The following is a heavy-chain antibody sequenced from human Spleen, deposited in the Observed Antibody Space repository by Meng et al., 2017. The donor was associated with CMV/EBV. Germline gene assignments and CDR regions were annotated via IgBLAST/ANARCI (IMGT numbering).Heavy chain of an antibody. CDR2: VYYSGST. CDR3: ARFSATGAYYYGMDV. D-gene: IGHD1-1*01. CDR1: GASISSYY. Sequence: SETLSLTCTVSGASISSYYWTWIRQPPGKGLEWIGYVYYSGSTNYNPSLKSRVTISVDTSKNQFSLRLSSVTTADMAVYFCARFSATGAYYYGMDVWGQGTTVTVSS. V-gene: IGHV4-59*01. J-gene: IGHJ6*02.